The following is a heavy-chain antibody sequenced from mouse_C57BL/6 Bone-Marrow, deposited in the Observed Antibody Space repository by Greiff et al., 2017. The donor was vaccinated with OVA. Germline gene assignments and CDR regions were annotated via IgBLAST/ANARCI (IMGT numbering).Heavy chain of an antibody. D-gene: IGHD1-1*01. V-gene: IGHV14-4*01. CDR2: IDPENGDT. Sequence: VHVKQSGAELVRPGASVKLSCTASGFNIKDDYMHWVKQRPEQGLEWIGWIDPENGDTEYASKFQGKATITADTSSNTAYLQLSSLTSEDTAVYYCTTFSIYYYVFDYWGQGTTLTVSS. CDR1: GFNIKDDY. CDR3: TTFSIYYYVFDY. J-gene: IGHJ2*01.